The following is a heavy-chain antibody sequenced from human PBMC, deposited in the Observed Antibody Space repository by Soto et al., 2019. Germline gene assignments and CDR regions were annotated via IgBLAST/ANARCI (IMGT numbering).Heavy chain of an antibody. Sequence: SLTCTVSVGSIISGYWSWIRQPPGKGLEWIGYISHSGNTNYNPSVKSRVTLSVDTPKNQFSLRLSSVTTADTAVYYCAGLRGYAGSPIDYWGQGTLVTVSS. D-gene: IGHD2-15*01. CDR3: AGLRGYAGSPIDY. CDR1: VGSIISGY. J-gene: IGHJ4*02. V-gene: IGHV4-59*01. CDR2: ISHSGNT.